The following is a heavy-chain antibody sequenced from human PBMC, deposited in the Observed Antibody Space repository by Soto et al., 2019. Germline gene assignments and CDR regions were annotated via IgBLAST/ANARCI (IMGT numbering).Heavy chain of an antibody. V-gene: IGHV3-30*18. D-gene: IGHD2-15*01. CDR3: AKDGGGYCSGGSCYYYYYGMDV. Sequence: QVQLVESGGGVVQPGRSLRLSCAASGFTFSSYGMHWVRQAPGKGLEWVAVISYDGSNKYYADSVKGRFTISRDNSKNTLYLQMNSLRAEDTAVYYCAKDGGGYCSGGSCYYYYYGMDVWGQGTTVTVSS. CDR2: ISYDGSNK. J-gene: IGHJ6*02. CDR1: GFTFSSYG.